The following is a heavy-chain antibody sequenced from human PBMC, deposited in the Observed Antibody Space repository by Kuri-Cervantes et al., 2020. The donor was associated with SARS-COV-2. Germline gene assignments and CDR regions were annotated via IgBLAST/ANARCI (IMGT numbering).Heavy chain of an antibody. CDR2: VSWNGSRT. CDR1: GFTFSNSD. V-gene: IGHV3-19*01. CDR3: VRHKAAAGIVAPD. D-gene: IGHD6-13*01. J-gene: IGHJ4*02. Sequence: GESLKISCAASGFTFSNSDMNWVRQAPGKGLEWVSGVSWNGSRTHYADSVKGRFIISRYNSRNFLYQQMNSLRPEDMAVYYCVRHKAAAGIVAPDWGQGTLVTVSS.